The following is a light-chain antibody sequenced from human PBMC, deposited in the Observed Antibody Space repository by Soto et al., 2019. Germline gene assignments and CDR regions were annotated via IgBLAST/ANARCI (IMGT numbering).Light chain of an antibody. CDR2: GAS. V-gene: IGKV3D-15*01. CDR1: QSVSSN. J-gene: IGKJ5*01. Sequence: EIVMTQSPATLSVSPGERATLSCRASQSVSSNLAWYQQKFGQAPRLLISGASTRATGIPARFSGSGSGTEFTLTISSLQSEDFAVYYCQQYNNWPTITFGQGTRLEIK. CDR3: QQYNNWPTIT.